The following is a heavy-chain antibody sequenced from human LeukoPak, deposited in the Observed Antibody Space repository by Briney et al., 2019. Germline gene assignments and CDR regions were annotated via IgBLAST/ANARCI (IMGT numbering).Heavy chain of an antibody. CDR3: TTAHCSSTSCRF. CDR1: GFTFSNAW. Sequence: PGGSLRLSCAASGFTFSNAWMNWVRQAPGKGLEWVGRIKSKTDGGTTDYAVSVKGRFTISRDDSKNTLYLQMNNLKTEDTAVYYCTTAHCSSTSCRFWGQGTLVTVSS. J-gene: IGHJ4*02. CDR2: IKSKTDGGTT. D-gene: IGHD2-2*01. V-gene: IGHV3-15*07.